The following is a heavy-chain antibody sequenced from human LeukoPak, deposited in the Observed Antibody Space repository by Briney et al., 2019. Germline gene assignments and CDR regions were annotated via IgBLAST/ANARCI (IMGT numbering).Heavy chain of an antibody. CDR3: ARDLGLRYFDW. CDR1: GFTFSAYG. Sequence: TGGSLRLSCAASGFTFSAYGMSWVRQSPRQGMEWVSGVSGADGTTYYADSVKGRFTISRDNAKNSLYLQMNSLRAEDTAVYYCARDLGLRYFDWWGQGTLVTVSS. CDR2: VSGADGTT. J-gene: IGHJ4*02. D-gene: IGHD3-9*01. V-gene: IGHV3-23*01.